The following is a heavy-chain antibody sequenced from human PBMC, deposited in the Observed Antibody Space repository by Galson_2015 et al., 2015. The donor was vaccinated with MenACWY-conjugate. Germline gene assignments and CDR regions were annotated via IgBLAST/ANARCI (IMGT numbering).Heavy chain of an antibody. V-gene: IGHV3-30*01. D-gene: IGHD6-6*01. CDR3: ARESSRREGPAPRLRAPEC. Sequence: LRLPHPASGFTFHHSAIHWCPPAAGQGLEWVAVVSFDGCETSYAASVRGRSRRSRARSKKMAHLHMHYLTFEDTAMYYCARESSRREGPAPRLRAPECWGQGILVVVSS. CDR1: GFTFHHSA. CDR2: VSFDGCET. J-gene: IGHJ4*02.